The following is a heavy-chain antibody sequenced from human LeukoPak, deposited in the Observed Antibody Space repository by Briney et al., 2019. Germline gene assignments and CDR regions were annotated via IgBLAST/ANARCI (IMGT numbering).Heavy chain of an antibody. D-gene: IGHD1-26*01. V-gene: IGHV3-33*01. CDR1: GFTFRSYG. CDR2: IWYDGSNE. Sequence: GGSLRLSCAASGFTFRSYGMHWVRQAPGKGLEWVALIWYDGSNEYYAESAKGRFTISRDNSKNTLYLQMNSLRAEDTAVYYCARMGGIGYFDYWGQGTLVTVSS. J-gene: IGHJ4*02. CDR3: ARMGGIGYFDY.